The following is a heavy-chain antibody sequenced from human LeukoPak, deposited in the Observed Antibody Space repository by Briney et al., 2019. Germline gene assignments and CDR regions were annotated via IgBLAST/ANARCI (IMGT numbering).Heavy chain of an antibody. V-gene: IGHV3-23*01. Sequence: GGSLRLSCAASGFTFSSHGMNWVRQAPGKGLEWVSGISPSGGITYYTDSVKGRFTISRDNSKNTQSLQMNSLRAEDTAVYYCAKGWVGAIFYAFDIWGQGTMVTVSS. J-gene: IGHJ3*02. D-gene: IGHD1-26*01. CDR3: AKGWVGAIFYAFDI. CDR2: ISPSGGIT. CDR1: GFTFSSHG.